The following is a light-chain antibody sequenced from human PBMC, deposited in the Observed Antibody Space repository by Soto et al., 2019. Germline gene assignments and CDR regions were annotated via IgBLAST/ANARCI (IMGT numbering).Light chain of an antibody. Sequence: QSVLTQPPSVSGAPGQTVTISCTGSTSNIGAGYAVHWYRQLPGTAPKLLLYRNAIRPSGVSARFSGSKSGTSASLAISDLQAEDEAEYYCHSYDRRLSGALFCGGTKLAVL. V-gene: IGLV1-40*01. CDR3: HSYDRRLSGAL. J-gene: IGLJ2*01. CDR1: TSNIGAGYA. CDR2: RNA.